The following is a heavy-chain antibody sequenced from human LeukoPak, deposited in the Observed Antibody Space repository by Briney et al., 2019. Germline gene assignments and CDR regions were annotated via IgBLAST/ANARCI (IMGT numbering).Heavy chain of an antibody. D-gene: IGHD3-10*01. CDR2: IYYSGST. Sequence: PSETLSLTCTVSGGSISSSSYYWGWIRQPPGKGLEWIGSIYYSGSTYYNPSLKSRVTISVDTSKNQFSLKLSSVTAADTAVYYCARHHMVRGHLVYFDYWGQGTLVAVSS. J-gene: IGHJ4*02. CDR1: GGSISSSSYY. V-gene: IGHV4-39*01. CDR3: ARHHMVRGHLVYFDY.